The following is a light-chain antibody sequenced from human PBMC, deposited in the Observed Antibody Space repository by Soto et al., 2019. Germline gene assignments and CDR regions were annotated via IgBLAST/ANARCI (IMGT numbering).Light chain of an antibody. J-gene: IGKJ2*03. Sequence: DIQMTQSPSILSASVGARVTITCRASQTVNSWLAWYQQKPGKAPKVLIYKATSLETGVPSRFSGSGSGTEFTLTISSLQPDDFATYYGLQYNASPHSFGQGTNLEIK. CDR3: LQYNASPHS. CDR2: KAT. CDR1: QTVNSW. V-gene: IGKV1-5*03.